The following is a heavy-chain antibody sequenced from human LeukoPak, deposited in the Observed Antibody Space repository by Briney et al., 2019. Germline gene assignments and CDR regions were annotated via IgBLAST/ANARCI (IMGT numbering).Heavy chain of an antibody. V-gene: IGHV1-8*01. D-gene: IGHD3-3*01. CDR3: ARASTAYDFWSGYYADRVDY. CDR1: GYTFTSYD. CDR2: MNPNSGNT. J-gene: IGHJ4*02. Sequence: GASVKVSCKASGYTFTSYDISWVRQATGQGLEWMGWMNPNSGNTGYAQKFQGRVTMTRNTSISTAYMELSSLRSEDTAVYYCARASTAYDFWSGYYADRVDYWGQGTLVTVSS.